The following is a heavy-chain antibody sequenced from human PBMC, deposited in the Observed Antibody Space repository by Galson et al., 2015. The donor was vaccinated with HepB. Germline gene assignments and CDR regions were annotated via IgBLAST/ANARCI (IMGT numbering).Heavy chain of an antibody. Sequence: LTCTVSGGSISSSSYYWGWIRQPTGKGLEWIGSIYYSGSTYYNPSLKSRVTISVDTSKNQFSLKLSSVTAADTAVYYCAKWWFGELTARRKPYYYGMDVWGQGTTVTVSS. V-gene: IGHV4-39*01. D-gene: IGHD3-10*01. J-gene: IGHJ6*02. CDR2: IYYSGST. CDR3: AKWWFGELTARRKPYYYGMDV. CDR1: GGSISSSSYY.